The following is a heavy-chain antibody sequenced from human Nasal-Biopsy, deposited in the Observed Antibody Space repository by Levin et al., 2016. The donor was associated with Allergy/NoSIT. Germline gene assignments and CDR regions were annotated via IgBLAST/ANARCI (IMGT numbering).Heavy chain of an antibody. J-gene: IGHJ4*02. CDR3: GGEPRRLAY. D-gene: IGHD6-25*01. Sequence: GESLKISCEASGFSFNAIWMSWVRQAPERGLEWVASINQDGSVKYYLDAVKGRFSISRDNAKNSLFLQMNTLRDEDTAVYYCGGEPRRLAYWGQGTLVTVSS. CDR2: INQDGSVK. CDR1: GFSFNAIW. V-gene: IGHV3-7*03.